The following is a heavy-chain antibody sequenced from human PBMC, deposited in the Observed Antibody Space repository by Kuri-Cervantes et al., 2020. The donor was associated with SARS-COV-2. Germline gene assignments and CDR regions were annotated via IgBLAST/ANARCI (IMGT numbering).Heavy chain of an antibody. V-gene: IGHV3-48*01. CDR1: GFTFSSDT. CDR2: TSSRNSAI. J-gene: IGHJ4*02. Sequence: GESLKISCAASGFTFSSDTMMWVRQAPGKGPEWVSYTSSRNSAIYYADSVKGRFTISRDNAKNSLYLQMNSLRAEDTAVYYCTRENGYIAYWGQGTLVTVSS. CDR3: TRENGYIAY. D-gene: IGHD3-22*01.